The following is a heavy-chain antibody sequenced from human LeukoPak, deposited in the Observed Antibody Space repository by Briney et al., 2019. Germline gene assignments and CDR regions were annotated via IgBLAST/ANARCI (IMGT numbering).Heavy chain of an antibody. J-gene: IGHJ6*03. V-gene: IGHV3-49*04. D-gene: IGHD3-22*01. CDR3: TRVDLGVVAYYYYYYMDV. CDR1: GFTSGDYA. Sequence: PGGSLRLSCTASGFTSGDYAMSWVRQAPGKGLEWVGFIRSKAYGGTTEYAASVKGRFTISRDDSKSIAYLQMNSLKTEDTAVYYCTRVDLGVVAYYYYYYMDVWGKGTTVTVSS. CDR2: IRSKAYGGTT.